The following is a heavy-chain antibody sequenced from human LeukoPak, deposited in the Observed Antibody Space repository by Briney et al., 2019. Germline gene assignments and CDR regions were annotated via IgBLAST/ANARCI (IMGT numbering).Heavy chain of an antibody. J-gene: IGHJ6*03. Sequence: GGSLRLSCAASGFTFSSYGMHWVRQAPGKGLEWVAFIRYDGSTKYYADSVKGRFTISRGNSKNTLYLQMNSLRAEDTAVYYCARTWNPYYYMDVWGKGTTVTVSS. D-gene: IGHD1-1*01. CDR3: ARTWNPYYYMDV. CDR1: GFTFSSYG. CDR2: IRYDGSTK. V-gene: IGHV3-30*02.